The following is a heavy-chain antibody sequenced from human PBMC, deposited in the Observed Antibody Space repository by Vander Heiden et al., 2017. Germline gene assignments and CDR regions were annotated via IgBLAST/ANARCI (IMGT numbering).Heavy chain of an antibody. V-gene: IGHV3-30*04. J-gene: IGHJ4*02. D-gene: IGHD6-13*01. CDR2: ISYDGSNK. Sequence: QVQLVESGGGVVQPGRSLRLSCAASGFTFSSYAMHWVRQAPGKGLEWVAVISYDGSNKYYADSVKGRFTISRDNSKNTLYLQMNSLRAEDTAVYYCARGGLVLYYFDYWGQGTLVTVSS. CDR1: GFTFSSYA. CDR3: ARGGLVLYYFDY.